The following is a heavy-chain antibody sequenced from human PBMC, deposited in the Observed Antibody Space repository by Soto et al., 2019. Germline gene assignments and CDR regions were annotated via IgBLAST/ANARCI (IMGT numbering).Heavy chain of an antibody. Sequence: EVQLLESGGGLVQPGGSLRLSCAASGFTFSSYAMSWVRQAPGKGLEWVSAISGSGGSTCYADSVKGRFTISRDNSKNTLYLQMNSLRAEDTAVYYCAAPPPHWVYGFDYWGQGTLVTVSS. CDR3: AAPPPHWVYGFDY. CDR2: ISGSGGST. V-gene: IGHV3-23*01. CDR1: GFTFSSYA. D-gene: IGHD2-8*01. J-gene: IGHJ4*02.